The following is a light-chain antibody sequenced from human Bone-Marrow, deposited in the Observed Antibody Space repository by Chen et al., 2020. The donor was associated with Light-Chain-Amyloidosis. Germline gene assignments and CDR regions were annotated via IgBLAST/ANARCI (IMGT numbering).Light chain of an antibody. CDR2: EDD. CDR3: QSYQGSSQGV. CDR1: SGSIATNY. V-gene: IGLV6-57*01. J-gene: IGLJ3*02. Sequence: NVMLTQPHSVSESPVKTVIISCTRSSGSIATNYVQWYQQRPGSSPTTVIYEDDQRPSGVPARFAGSIDRSSNSASLTISGLKTEDEADYYCQSYQGSSQGVFGGGTKLTVL.